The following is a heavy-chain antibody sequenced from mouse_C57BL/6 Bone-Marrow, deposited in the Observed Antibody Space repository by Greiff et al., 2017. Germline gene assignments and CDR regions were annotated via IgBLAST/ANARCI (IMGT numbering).Heavy chain of an antibody. Sequence: QVQLKQSGPELVKPGASVKISCKASGYAFSSSWMNWVKQRPGKGLEWIGRIYPGDGDTNYNGKFKGKATLTADKSSSTAYMQLSSLTSEDSAVYFCARGGYYYYGSSFDYWGQGTTLTVSS. CDR3: ARGGYYYYGSSFDY. D-gene: IGHD1-1*01. V-gene: IGHV1-82*01. J-gene: IGHJ2*01. CDR2: IYPGDGDT. CDR1: GYAFSSSW.